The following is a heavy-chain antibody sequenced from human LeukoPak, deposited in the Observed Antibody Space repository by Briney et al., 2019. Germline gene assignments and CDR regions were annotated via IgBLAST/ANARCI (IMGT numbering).Heavy chain of an antibody. CDR1: GFTFSSYG. V-gene: IGHV3-33*01. Sequence: GGSLRLSCAASGFTFSSYGMHWVRQAPGKGLEWVAVIWYDGSNKYYVDSVQGRFTISRDNSKNTLYLQMSSLRAEDTAVYYCASGGYYDSSGYYFPDAFDIWGQGTMVTVSS. CDR2: IWYDGSNK. D-gene: IGHD3-22*01. J-gene: IGHJ3*02. CDR3: ASGGYYDSSGYYFPDAFDI.